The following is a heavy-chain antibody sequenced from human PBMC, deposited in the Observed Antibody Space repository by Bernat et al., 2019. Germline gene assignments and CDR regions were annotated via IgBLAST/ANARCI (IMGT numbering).Heavy chain of an antibody. D-gene: IGHD3-10*01. CDR3: ARGGFGTMVRGVYSAFDI. V-gene: IGHV3-74*01. J-gene: IGHJ3*02. CDR1: GFTFSSYW. Sequence: EVQLVESGGGLVQPGGSLRLSCAASGFTFSSYWMHWVRQAPGKGLVWVSRINSDGSSTSYADSVKGRFTISRDNAKNTLYLQMNSLRAEDTAVYYCARGGFGTMVRGVYSAFDIWGQGTMVTVSS. CDR2: INSDGSST.